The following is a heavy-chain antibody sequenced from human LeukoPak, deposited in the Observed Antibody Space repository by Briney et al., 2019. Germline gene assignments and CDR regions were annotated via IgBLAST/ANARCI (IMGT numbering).Heavy chain of an antibody. D-gene: IGHD2-15*01. V-gene: IGHV3-23*01. CDR2: INAGGDSI. CDR3: AKRLSYCSANTCFSSDS. J-gene: IGHJ5*01. CDR1: GFTFGSFA. Sequence: GESLKISCAASGFTFGSFAMNWVRQAPGKGLEWVSLINAGGDSIYYADSVKGRFTVSRDNSKSTLYLQMNSLRAEDTALYYCAKRLSYCSANTCFSSDSWGQGTLVTVSS.